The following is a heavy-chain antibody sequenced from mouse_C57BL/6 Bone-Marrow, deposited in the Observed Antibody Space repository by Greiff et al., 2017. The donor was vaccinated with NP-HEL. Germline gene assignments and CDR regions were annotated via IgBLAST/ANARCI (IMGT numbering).Heavy chain of an antibody. CDR3: AKTGCSKDYAMDY. J-gene: IGHJ4*01. CDR1: GYTFTDYY. D-gene: IGHD1-1*01. Sequence: EVKLMEPGPELVKPGASVKMSCKASGYTFTDYYMHWVKQSHGKSLEWIGYINPNNGGTSYNQKFKGKATLTVNKSSSTAYMELRSLTSEDSAVYYCAKTGCSKDYAMDYWGKGTSVTVSS. CDR2: INPNNGGT. V-gene: IGHV1-22*01.